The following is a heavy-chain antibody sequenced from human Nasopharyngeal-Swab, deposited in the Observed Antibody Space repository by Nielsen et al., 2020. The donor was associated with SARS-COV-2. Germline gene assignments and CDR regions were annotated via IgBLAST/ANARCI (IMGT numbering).Heavy chain of an antibody. CDR1: GGSISSYY. CDR3: ARRETIVGSFDY. J-gene: IGHJ4*02. Sequence: SETLSHTCTVSGGSISSYYWTWIRQSPGKGLEWIGYIYYSGSTDYNPSLKGRVTISVDTSKNQFSLKPNSVTAADTAVYYCARRETIVGSFDYWGQGTLVTVSS. CDR2: IYYSGST. D-gene: IGHD1-26*01. V-gene: IGHV4-59*08.